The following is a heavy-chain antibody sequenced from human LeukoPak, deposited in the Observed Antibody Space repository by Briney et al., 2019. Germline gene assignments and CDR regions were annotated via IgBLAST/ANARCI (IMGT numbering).Heavy chain of an antibody. D-gene: IGHD2-15*01. Sequence: GGSLRLSCAASGFTLSDYYMSWIRQAPGKGLEWVSYISSSGSTIYYADSVKGRFTISRDNAKNSLYLQMNSLRAEDTAVYYCASTKDHGYFDYWGQGTLVTVSS. CDR1: GFTLSDYY. V-gene: IGHV3-11*01. CDR2: ISSSGSTI. CDR3: ASTKDHGYFDY. J-gene: IGHJ4*02.